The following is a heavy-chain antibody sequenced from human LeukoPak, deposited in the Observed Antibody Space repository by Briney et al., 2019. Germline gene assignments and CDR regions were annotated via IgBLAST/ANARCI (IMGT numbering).Heavy chain of an antibody. Sequence: SETLSLTCTVSGYSISSGYYWGWIRQPQGKGLEWIGRIYHSGGTYYNPSLKSRVTISVDTSKNQFSLKLSSVTAADTAVYYCASPAMAFIDQGRYNYYYYMDVWGKGTTVTVSS. CDR2: IYHSGGT. CDR3: ASPAMAFIDQGRYNYYYYMDV. D-gene: IGHD5-18*01. CDR1: GYSISSGYY. V-gene: IGHV4-38-2*02. J-gene: IGHJ6*03.